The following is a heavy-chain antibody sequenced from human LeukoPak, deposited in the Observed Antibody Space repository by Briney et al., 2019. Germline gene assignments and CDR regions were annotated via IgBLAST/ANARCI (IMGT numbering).Heavy chain of an antibody. D-gene: IGHD6-6*01. CDR1: GFTFSSYT. CDR2: ITSSSNTI. Sequence: GGSLRLSCAASGFTFSSYTMNWVRQAPGKGLEWVSYITSSSNTIYYADSVKGRFTISRDNAKNSLYLQMNSLRAEDTAVYYCARLDKYRSSSSCDYWGQGTLVTVSS. V-gene: IGHV3-48*01. CDR3: ARLDKYRSSSSCDY. J-gene: IGHJ4*02.